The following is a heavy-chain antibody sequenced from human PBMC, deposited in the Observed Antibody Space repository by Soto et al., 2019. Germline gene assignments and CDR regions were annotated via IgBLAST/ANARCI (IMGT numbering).Heavy chain of an antibody. D-gene: IGHD2-15*01. J-gene: IGHJ4*02. Sequence: SETLSLTCTVSGISVSTSDYYWGWVRQPPGKGLDWIGNIYYSGSTFYNPSLRSRVTLSVDTSKNQFSLRLNSVTVADTAVYFCAGFVVPDSRNSEFDNWGQGTLVTVSS. CDR2: IYYSGST. CDR1: GISVSTSDYY. V-gene: IGHV4-39*01. CDR3: AGFVVPDSRNSEFDN.